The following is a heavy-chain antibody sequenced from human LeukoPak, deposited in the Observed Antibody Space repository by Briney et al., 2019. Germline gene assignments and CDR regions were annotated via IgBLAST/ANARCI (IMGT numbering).Heavy chain of an antibody. D-gene: IGHD1-14*01. J-gene: IGHJ5*02. CDR2: INPNSGGT. CDR3: ARGCRPDGRNWFDP. CDR1: GYTFTGYY. Sequence: ASVKVSCKASGYTFTGYYMHWVRQAPGQGLEWMGWINPNSGGTNYAQKFQGWVTMTRDTSISTANMELSRLRSDDTAVYYCARGCRPDGRNWFDPWGQGTLVTVSS. V-gene: IGHV1-2*04.